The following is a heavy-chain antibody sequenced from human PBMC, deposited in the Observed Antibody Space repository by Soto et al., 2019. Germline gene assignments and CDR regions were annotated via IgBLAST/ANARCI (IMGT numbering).Heavy chain of an antibody. CDR2: ISAYNGNT. D-gene: IGHD3-16*01. Sequence: ASVKVSCKASGYTFTSYGISWVRQAPGQGLEWMGWISAYNGNTNYAQKLQGRVTMTTDTSTSTAYMELRSLRSDDTAVYYCARWGLRDFAYYYYGMDVWGQGTTVTVSS. J-gene: IGHJ6*02. CDR1: GYTFTSYG. V-gene: IGHV1-18*01. CDR3: ARWGLRDFAYYYYGMDV.